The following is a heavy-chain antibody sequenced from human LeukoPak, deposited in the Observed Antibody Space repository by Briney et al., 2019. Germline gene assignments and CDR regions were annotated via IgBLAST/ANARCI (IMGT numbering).Heavy chain of an antibody. CDR1: GYTFTGYY. CDR3: ARDDGTSSGSYST. Sequence: ASVKVSCKASGYTFTGYYMHWVRQAPGQGLEWMGRINPNSGGTNYAQKFQGRVTMTRDTSISTAYMELSRLRSDDTAVYYCARDDGTSSGSYSTWGQGTLVTVSS. J-gene: IGHJ5*02. CDR2: INPNSGGT. D-gene: IGHD1-26*01. V-gene: IGHV1-2*06.